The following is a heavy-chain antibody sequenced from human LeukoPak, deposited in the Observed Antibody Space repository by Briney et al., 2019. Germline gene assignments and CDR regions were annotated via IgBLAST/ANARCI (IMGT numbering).Heavy chain of an antibody. CDR1: GFTFSSYA. D-gene: IGHD3-10*01. CDR2: ISSDGSNK. Sequence: GGSLRLSCAASGFTFSSYAMHWVRQAPGKGLEWVAVISSDGSNKYYADSVKGRFTISRDNSKNSVYLQMNSLRVEDTAVYFCARDENGHNYKDGMDVWGQGATVTVSS. J-gene: IGHJ6*02. V-gene: IGHV3-30-3*01. CDR3: ARDENGHNYKDGMDV.